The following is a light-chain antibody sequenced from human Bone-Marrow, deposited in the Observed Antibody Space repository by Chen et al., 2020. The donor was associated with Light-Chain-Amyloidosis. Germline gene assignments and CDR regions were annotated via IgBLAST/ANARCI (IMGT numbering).Light chain of an antibody. Sequence: EILLTQSSATLSLSPGDRATLSCRSNQSVSNKLAWYQQLRGQAPRLVIYDASNKAAGGPSRFRGSGSGTDFTLTISNLETEDFAVYYGQQRSSWPYAFGRGTNVELK. CDR1: QSVSNK. V-gene: IGKV3-11*01. J-gene: IGKJ2*01. CDR3: QQRSSWPYA. CDR2: DAS.